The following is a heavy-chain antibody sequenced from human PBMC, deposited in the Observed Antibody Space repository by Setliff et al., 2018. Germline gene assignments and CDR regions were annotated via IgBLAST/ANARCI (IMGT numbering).Heavy chain of an antibody. CDR1: GGTFSSYA. V-gene: IGHV1-24*01. CDR2: FDPEDGET. Sequence: ASVKVSCKASGGTFSSYAISWVRQAPGQGLEWMGGFDPEDGETIYAQKFQGRVTMTEDTSTDTAYMELSSLRSEDTAVYYCARDGGEYWGQGTLVTVSS. J-gene: IGHJ4*02. D-gene: IGHD3-16*01. CDR3: ARDGGEY.